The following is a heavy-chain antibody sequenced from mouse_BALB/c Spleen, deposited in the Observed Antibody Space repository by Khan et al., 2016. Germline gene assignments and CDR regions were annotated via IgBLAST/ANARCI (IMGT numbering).Heavy chain of an antibody. Sequence: EVKLQESGPGLVKPSQSLSLTCTVTGFSITSDYAWNWIRQFPGNKLEWMGYISYSGSTSYNPSLKSRISITRDTSKNQFFLKWNSGTTEDTATFYWARGRADRYLWDYWGQGTTLTVSS. CDR2: ISYSGST. CDR3: ARGRADRYLWDY. J-gene: IGHJ2*01. D-gene: IGHD2-14*01. CDR1: GFSITSDYA. V-gene: IGHV3-2*02.